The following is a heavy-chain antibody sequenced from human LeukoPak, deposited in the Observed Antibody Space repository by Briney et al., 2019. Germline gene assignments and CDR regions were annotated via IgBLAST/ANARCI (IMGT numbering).Heavy chain of an antibody. V-gene: IGHV3-20*04. CDR2: INWNGGSS. Sequence: GGSLRLSCAASGFTFDDYGMSWVRQAPGKGLGWVSGINWNGGSSGYADSVKGRFTISRDNAKNSLYLQMNSLRAEDTALYYCARDRHPSYCGGDCYSAFDIWGQGTMVTVSS. D-gene: IGHD2-21*01. CDR1: GFTFDDYG. CDR3: ARDRHPSYCGGDCYSAFDI. J-gene: IGHJ3*02.